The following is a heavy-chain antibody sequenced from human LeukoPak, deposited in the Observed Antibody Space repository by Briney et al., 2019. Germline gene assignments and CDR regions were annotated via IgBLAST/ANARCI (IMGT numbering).Heavy chain of an antibody. CDR3: AKGKAIVVVPAAISWFDP. V-gene: IGHV3-23*01. CDR1: GFTFSSYA. CDR2: ISGSGGST. J-gene: IGHJ5*02. D-gene: IGHD2-2*01. Sequence: PGGSLRLSCAASGFTFSSYAMSWVRQAPGKGLEWVSAISGSGGSTYYADSVKGRFTISRDNSKNTLYLQMNSLRAEDTAVHYCAKGKAIVVVPAAISWFDPWGQGTLVTVSS.